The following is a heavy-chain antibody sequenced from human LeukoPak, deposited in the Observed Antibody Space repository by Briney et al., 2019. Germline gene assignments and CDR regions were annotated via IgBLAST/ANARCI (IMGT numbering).Heavy chain of an antibody. D-gene: IGHD3-9*01. CDR2: ISSSGSTI. J-gene: IGHJ6*03. CDR1: GFTFSDYY. Sequence: GGSLRLSCAASGFTFSDYYMSWIRQAPGKGLEWVSYISSSGSTIYYADSVKGRFTISRDNAKNSLYLQMNSLRAEDTAVYYCARDTLDILTGYFNYYYYMDVWGKGTTVTISS. CDR3: ARDTLDILTGYFNYYYYMDV. V-gene: IGHV3-11*01.